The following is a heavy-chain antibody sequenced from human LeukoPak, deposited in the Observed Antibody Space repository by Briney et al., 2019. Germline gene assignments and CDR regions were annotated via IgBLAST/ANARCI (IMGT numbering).Heavy chain of an antibody. D-gene: IGHD5-18*01. CDR3: ASRRYSYGHYYYYYMDV. CDR1: GGSISSGSYY. V-gene: IGHV4-61*02. CDR2: IYTSGST. J-gene: IGHJ6*03. Sequence: SETLSLTCTVSGGSISSGSYYWSWIRQPAGKGLGWIGRIYTSGSTNYNPSLKSRVTISVDTSKNQFSLKLSSVTAADTAVYYCASRRYSYGHYYYYYMDVWGKGTTVTISS.